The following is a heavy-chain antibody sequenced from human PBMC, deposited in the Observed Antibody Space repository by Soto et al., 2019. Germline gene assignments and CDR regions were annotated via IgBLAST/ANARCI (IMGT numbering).Heavy chain of an antibody. CDR2: VYYSGNT. V-gene: IGHV4-59*01. D-gene: IGHD6-13*01. CDR3: ARKGAAASYAHYYRDV. CDR1: GGSISPYY. J-gene: IGHJ6*03. Sequence: QVQLQESGPGLVKPSETLSLTCTVSGGSISPYYWSWIRQPPGKGLEWIGYVYYSGNTNYNPSLEIRVTITVNTSRNRCSLNLTSATAADTAVYYCARKGAAASYAHYYRDVWGRGTAVTVSS.